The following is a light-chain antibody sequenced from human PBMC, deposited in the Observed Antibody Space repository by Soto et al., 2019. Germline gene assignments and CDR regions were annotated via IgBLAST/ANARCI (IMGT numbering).Light chain of an antibody. CDR2: EVN. J-gene: IGLJ2*01. Sequence: QSALTQPASLSGSPGQSITISCTGTSSDIGAYDYVSWFQQHPGKAPKLMISEVNNRPSGVSNRFSGSKSGNTASLTVSGLQADDEANYYCSSYAGLGNVIFGGGTRLTVL. CDR3: SSYAGLGNVI. CDR1: SSDIGAYDY. V-gene: IGLV2-14*01.